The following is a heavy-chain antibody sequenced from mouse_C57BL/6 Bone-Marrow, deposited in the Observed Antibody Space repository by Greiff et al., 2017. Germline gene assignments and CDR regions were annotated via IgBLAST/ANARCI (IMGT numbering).Heavy chain of an antibody. D-gene: IGHD4-1*02. CDR2: IDPSDSYT. CDR3: ARSNWVYAGDY. J-gene: IGHJ4*01. Sequence: QVQLQQPGAELVMPGASVKLSCKASGYTFTSYWMHWVKQRPGQGLEWIGEIDPSDSYTNYNQKFKGKSTLTVDKSSSTAYMQLSSLTSEDSAVYYCARSNWVYAGDYWGQGTSVTVSS. CDR1: GYTFTSYW. V-gene: IGHV1-69*01.